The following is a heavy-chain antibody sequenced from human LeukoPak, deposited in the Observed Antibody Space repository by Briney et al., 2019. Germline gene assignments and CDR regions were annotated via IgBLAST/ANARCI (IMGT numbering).Heavy chain of an antibody. D-gene: IGHD3-22*01. Sequence: NSSETLSLTCAVYGGSFSGYYWSWIRQPPGKGLEWIGEINHSGSTNYNPSLKSRVTISVDTSKNQFSLKLSSVTAADTAVYYCARGSKYYYDSSGPTKYAFDIWGQGTMVTVSS. CDR2: INHSGST. V-gene: IGHV4-34*01. CDR3: ARGSKYYYDSSGPTKYAFDI. J-gene: IGHJ3*02. CDR1: GGSFSGYY.